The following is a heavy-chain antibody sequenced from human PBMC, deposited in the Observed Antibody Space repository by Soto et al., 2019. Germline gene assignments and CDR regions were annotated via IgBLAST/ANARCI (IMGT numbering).Heavy chain of an antibody. CDR1: GYSFSTYA. CDR3: AAPRDEYGSGISWFTYGMDV. V-gene: IGHV1-3*01. D-gene: IGHD3-10*01. Sequence: ASVKVSCKASGYSFSTYAMHWVRQAPGQSLEWMGWINGGTGQTKFSQRFQDRITITRDTSASTAYMELSSLRSEDTAIYYCAAPRDEYGSGISWFTYGMDVWGQGTTVTVSS. CDR2: INGGTGQT. J-gene: IGHJ6*02.